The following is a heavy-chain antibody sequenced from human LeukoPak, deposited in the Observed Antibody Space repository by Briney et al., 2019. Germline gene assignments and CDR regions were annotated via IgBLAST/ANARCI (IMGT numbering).Heavy chain of an antibody. CDR2: ISGYNGDA. J-gene: IGHJ4*02. V-gene: IGHV1-18*04. CDR1: GYSFTSFG. CDR3: ARDLVKIQVNYFDL. Sequence: ASVKVSCKASGYSFTSFGISWVRQAPGQGLEWIGWISGYNGDANYARSLQGRITMTRDTSTSTAYMELRSLRSEDTAVYYCARDLVKIQVNYFDLWGQGTLVTVSS. D-gene: IGHD1-1*01.